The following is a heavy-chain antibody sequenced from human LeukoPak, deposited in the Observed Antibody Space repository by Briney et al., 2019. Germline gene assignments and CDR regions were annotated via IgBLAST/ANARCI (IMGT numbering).Heavy chain of an antibody. CDR1: GYTFTSYY. J-gene: IGHJ5*02. CDR3: VSLFSSGPLGGP. D-gene: IGHD3-22*01. Sequence: GASVKVSCKASGYTFTSYYMHWVRQAPGQGLEWMGIINPSGGSTSCAQKFQGRVTMTRDTSTSTVYMELSSLRSEDTAVYYCVSLFSSGPLGGPWGQGTLVTVSS. V-gene: IGHV1-46*01. CDR2: INPSGGST.